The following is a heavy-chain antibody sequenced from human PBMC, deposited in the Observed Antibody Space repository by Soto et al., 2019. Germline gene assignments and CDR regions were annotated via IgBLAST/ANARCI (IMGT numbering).Heavy chain of an antibody. CDR3: ARDRGVAPLVAGNTHNYYYMDV. J-gene: IGHJ6*03. Sequence: QDQLLQSGAEVKKPGASVTVSCKASGYSFTNYGITWVRQAPGQGLEWMGWISAFNGNTHYAQKLQGRVTMTTDASTSTAFMQLRSLRSDDTAVYYCARDRGVAPLVAGNTHNYYYMDVWGKGTTVTVSS. V-gene: IGHV1-18*01. CDR1: GYSFTNYG. CDR2: ISAFNGNT. D-gene: IGHD6-19*01.